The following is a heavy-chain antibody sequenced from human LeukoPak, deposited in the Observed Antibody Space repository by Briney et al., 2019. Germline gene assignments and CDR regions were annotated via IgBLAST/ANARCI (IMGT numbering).Heavy chain of an antibody. V-gene: IGHV4-4*09. D-gene: IGHD2-8*01. CDR3: ARQSYHCTIGVCYWGPFDY. Sequence: PSETLSLTCTVSGGSISSYYWSWIRQPPGKGLEWIGYIYTSGSTNYNPSLKSRVTISVDTSKNQFSLKLTSVTAADTAVYYCARQSYHCTIGVCYWGPFDYWGQGTLVTVSS. J-gene: IGHJ4*02. CDR2: IYTSGST. CDR1: GGSISSYY.